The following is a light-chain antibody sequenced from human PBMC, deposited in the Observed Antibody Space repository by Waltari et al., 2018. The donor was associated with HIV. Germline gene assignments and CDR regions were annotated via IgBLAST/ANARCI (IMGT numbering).Light chain of an antibody. Sequence: YVLTQPPSVSVAPGQTARMTCGGTKIGDKSVHWYQQRPGQAPIVVFYDESDRPSGISERISGSNSGNTATLIISRVEAGDEADYYCQVWDGGSDPPGVFGGGTRLTVL. CDR2: DES. CDR3: QVWDGGSDPPGV. V-gene: IGLV3-21*02. J-gene: IGLJ3*02. CDR1: KIGDKS.